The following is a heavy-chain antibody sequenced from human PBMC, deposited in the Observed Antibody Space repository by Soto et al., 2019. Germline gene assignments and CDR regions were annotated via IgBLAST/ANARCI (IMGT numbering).Heavy chain of an antibody. Sequence: GGSLRLSCAASGFTFNDYWMHWVRQAPGKGLVWVSRINIDGSSITYADSVKGRFTTSRDKAKSTLYLQMNSLRVEDTAVYFCARLSVSGSQTFDYWGQGALVTVSS. J-gene: IGHJ4*02. CDR1: GFTFNDYW. CDR3: ARLSVSGSQTFDY. D-gene: IGHD6-19*01. V-gene: IGHV3-74*01. CDR2: INIDGSSI.